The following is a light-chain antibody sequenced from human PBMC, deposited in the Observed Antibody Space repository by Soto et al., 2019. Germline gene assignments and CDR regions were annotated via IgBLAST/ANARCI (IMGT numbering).Light chain of an antibody. CDR3: QHLKDYPYT. V-gene: IGKV1-9*01. Sequence: IQLTQSPSSLSASVGDRVTITCRASQDISSYLAWYQQKPGTAPKVLIFAASTLESGVPLRFSGSGSGTDFSLTISSLLPEDFATYYWQHLKDYPYTFGQGSKLEIK. CDR1: QDISSY. J-gene: IGKJ2*01. CDR2: AAS.